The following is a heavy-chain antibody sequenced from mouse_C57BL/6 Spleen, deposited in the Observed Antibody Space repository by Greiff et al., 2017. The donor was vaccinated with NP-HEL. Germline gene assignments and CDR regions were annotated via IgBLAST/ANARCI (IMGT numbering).Heavy chain of an antibody. V-gene: IGHV7-3*01. CDR3: AIYSGAMDY. CDR2: LRNKANGYTS. Sequence: DVKLVESGGGLVQPGGSLSLSCAASGFTFTDYYMSWVRQPPGQALEWLGFLRNKANGYTSESSASVKGRFTISRDKSQSVLYLQMNALRAEDSATYYCAIYSGAMDYWGQGTSVTVSS. CDR1: GFTFTDYY. J-gene: IGHJ4*01. D-gene: IGHD3-1*01.